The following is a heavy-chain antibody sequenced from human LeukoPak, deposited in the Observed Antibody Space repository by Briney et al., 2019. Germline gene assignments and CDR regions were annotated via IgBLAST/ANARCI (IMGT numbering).Heavy chain of an antibody. CDR2: IYSGGST. Sequence: PGGSLRLSCAASRLTASNVWMTWVRQAPGKGLEWVSVIYSGGSTYYADSVKGRFTISRDNSKNTLYLQMNSLRAEDTAVYYCARQYYDFWSGSYYFDYWGQGTLVTVSS. J-gene: IGHJ4*02. D-gene: IGHD3-3*01. CDR3: ARQYYDFWSGSYYFDY. CDR1: RLTASNVW. V-gene: IGHV3-66*04.